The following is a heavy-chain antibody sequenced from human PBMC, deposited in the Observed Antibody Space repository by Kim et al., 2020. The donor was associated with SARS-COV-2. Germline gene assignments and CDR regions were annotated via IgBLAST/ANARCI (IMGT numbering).Heavy chain of an antibody. CDR3: ARDRAVLLWFGELIN. Sequence: GGSLRLSCAASGFTFSSYAMHWVRQAPGKGLEWVAVISYDGSNKNYADSVKGRFTISRDNSKNIVFLQMNSLRAEDTALYYCARDRAVLLWFGELINWGQGTQVTVSS. CDR2: ISYDGSNK. V-gene: IGHV3-30-3*01. CDR1: GFTFSSYA. J-gene: IGHJ4*02. D-gene: IGHD3-10*01.